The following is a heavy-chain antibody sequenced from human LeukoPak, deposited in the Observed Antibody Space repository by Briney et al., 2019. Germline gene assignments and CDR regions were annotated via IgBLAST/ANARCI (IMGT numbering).Heavy chain of an antibody. D-gene: IGHD2-2*01. CDR3: ARDEARYCSSTSCYGLFY. Sequence: GGSLRLSCAASGFTFSSYAMHWVRQAPGKGLEWVAVISYDGSNKYYADSVKGRFTISRDNSKNTLYLQTNSLRAGDTAVYYCARDEARYCSSTSCYGLFYWGQGTLVTVSS. CDR1: GFTFSSYA. J-gene: IGHJ4*02. V-gene: IGHV3-30*04. CDR2: ISYDGSNK.